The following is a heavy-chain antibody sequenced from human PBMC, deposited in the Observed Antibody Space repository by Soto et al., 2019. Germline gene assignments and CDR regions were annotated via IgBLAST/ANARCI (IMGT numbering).Heavy chain of an antibody. Sequence: QVQLVQSGAEVKKPGASVKVSCKASGYTFTSYGISWVRQAPGQGLEWMGWISAYNGNTNYAQKLQGIVTITTDTSTSTAYMELRSLRSDDTAVYYCARDHSPHGSGSYPFDYWGQGTLVTVSS. D-gene: IGHD3-10*01. CDR1: GYTFTSYG. CDR3: ARDHSPHGSGSYPFDY. CDR2: ISAYNGNT. J-gene: IGHJ4*02. V-gene: IGHV1-18*01.